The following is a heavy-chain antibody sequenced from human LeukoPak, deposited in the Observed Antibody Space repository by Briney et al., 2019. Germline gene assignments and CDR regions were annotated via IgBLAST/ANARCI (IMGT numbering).Heavy chain of an antibody. CDR1: GYSISSGYY. V-gene: IGHV4-38-2*02. CDR3: ARDTRPRIAAAWVHYMDV. D-gene: IGHD6-13*01. Sequence: SETLSLTCTVSGYSISSGYYWGWIRQPPGKGLEWIGSMYHSGSTYYNPSLKSRATISVDTSKNQFSLKLSSVTAADTAVYYCARDTRPRIAAAWVHYMDVWGKGTTVTVSS. CDR2: MYHSGST. J-gene: IGHJ6*03.